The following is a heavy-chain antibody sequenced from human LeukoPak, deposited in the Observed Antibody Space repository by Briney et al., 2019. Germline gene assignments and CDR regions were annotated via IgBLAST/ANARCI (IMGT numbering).Heavy chain of an antibody. Sequence: GGSLRLSCAASGFTFSSYSMNWVRQAPGKGLEWVSSISSSSSYICYADSVKGRFTISRDNAKNSLYLQMNSLRAEDTAVYYCAREAFIVVVPAAGPTYGMDVWGQGTTVTVSS. J-gene: IGHJ6*02. D-gene: IGHD2-2*01. CDR1: GFTFSSYS. CDR2: ISSSSSYI. V-gene: IGHV3-21*01. CDR3: AREAFIVVVPAAGPTYGMDV.